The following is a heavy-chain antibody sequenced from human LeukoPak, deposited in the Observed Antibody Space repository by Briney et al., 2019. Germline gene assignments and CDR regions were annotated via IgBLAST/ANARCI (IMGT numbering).Heavy chain of an antibody. V-gene: IGHV1-69*04. J-gene: IGHJ6*03. D-gene: IGHD2-2*01. CDR1: GGTFSSYA. Sequence: SVKVSCKASGGTFSSYAISWVRQAPGQGLEWMGRIIPILGIANYAQKFQGRVTITADESTSTAYMELSSLRSEDTAVYYCAGIERDIVVVPAAMAYYMDVWGKGTTVTVSS. CDR3: AGIERDIVVVPAAMAYYMDV. CDR2: IIPILGIA.